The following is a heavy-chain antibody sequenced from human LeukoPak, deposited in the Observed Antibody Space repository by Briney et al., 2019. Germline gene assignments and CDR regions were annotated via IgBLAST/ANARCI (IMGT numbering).Heavy chain of an antibody. D-gene: IGHD1-26*01. CDR1: GFIFSNYW. CDR2: IKQDGSEK. J-gene: IGHJ6*02. Sequence: PGGSLRLSCAASGFIFSNYWMSWVRQAPGKGLEWVANIKQDGSEKYYVDSVKGRFTISRDNAKKSLYVQMNSLRAEDTAVYYCARGAVPYYYYGMDVWGQGTTVTVSS. V-gene: IGHV3-7*01. CDR3: ARGAVPYYYYGMDV.